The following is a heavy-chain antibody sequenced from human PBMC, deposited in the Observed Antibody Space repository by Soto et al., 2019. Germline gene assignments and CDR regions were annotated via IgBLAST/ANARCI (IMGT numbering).Heavy chain of an antibody. V-gene: IGHV3-21*01. Sequence: GGSLRLSCAASGFTFSSYSMNWVRQAPGKGLEWVSSISSSSSYIYYADSVKGRFTISRDNAKNSLYLQMNSLRAEDTAVYYCARAIVVVPAAQYYYMDVWGKGTTVTVSS. CDR1: GFTFSSYS. CDR3: ARAIVVVPAAQYYYMDV. J-gene: IGHJ6*03. CDR2: ISSSSSYI. D-gene: IGHD2-2*01.